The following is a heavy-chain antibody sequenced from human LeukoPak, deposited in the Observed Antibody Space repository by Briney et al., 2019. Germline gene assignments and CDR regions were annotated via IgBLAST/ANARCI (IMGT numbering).Heavy chain of an antibody. CDR1: GGSINSYY. D-gene: IGHD2-2*01. V-gene: IGHV4-4*09. J-gene: IGHJ4*02. CDR2: IFPGGST. Sequence: SETLSLTCTVSGGSINSYYWSWIRQSPGKGLEWIGYIFPGGSTNSNPSLKSRVIISVDTSKNQFTLKVSSVTAADTAIYYCARSPPAPKEFDYWGQGTLVTVS. CDR3: ARSPPAPKEFDY.